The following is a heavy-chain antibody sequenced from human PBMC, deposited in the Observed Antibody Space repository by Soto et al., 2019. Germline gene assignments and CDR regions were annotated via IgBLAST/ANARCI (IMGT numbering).Heavy chain of an antibody. Sequence: EVQLVESGGGLVQPGGSLRLSCVASGFTLSGYAMNWVRQVPGKGLEWVSYISSSSSNIQYAGSVKGRFTISRDNAKNTLDLQTNSLRDEVTAVYYCSRDCSLGSRYCRWFDPWGQGTLVTLSS. V-gene: IGHV3-48*02. J-gene: IGHJ5*02. CDR1: GFTLSGYA. D-gene: IGHD2-15*01. CDR3: SRDCSLGSRYCRWFDP. CDR2: ISSSSSNI.